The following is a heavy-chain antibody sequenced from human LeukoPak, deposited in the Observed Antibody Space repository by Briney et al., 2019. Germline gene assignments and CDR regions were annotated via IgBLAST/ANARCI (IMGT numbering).Heavy chain of an antibody. V-gene: IGHV3-48*01. CDR1: GFTFSSFA. CDR2: ISSSSGTI. Sequence: GGSLRLSCAASGFTFSSFAMSWVRQAPGKGLEWVSYISSSSGTIYYADSVKGRFTVSRDNAENSLYLQMNSLTAEDTAGYYCARQPYDSGSQTDAFDIWGQGTMVTVSS. D-gene: IGHD1-26*01. CDR3: ARQPYDSGSQTDAFDI. J-gene: IGHJ3*02.